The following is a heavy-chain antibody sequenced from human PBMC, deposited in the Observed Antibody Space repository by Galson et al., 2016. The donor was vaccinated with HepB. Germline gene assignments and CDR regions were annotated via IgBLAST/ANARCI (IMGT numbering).Heavy chain of an antibody. D-gene: IGHD5-18*01. J-gene: IGHJ4*02. CDR3: AKAIQLWGFYYFDY. V-gene: IGHV3-23*01. CDR1: GFTFSSYD. Sequence: SLRLSCAASGFTFSSYDMSWVRQAPGKGLEWVSAISGSGGSTYYADSVKGRITISRDNSKNTLYLQMNSLRAEDTAVYYCAKAIQLWGFYYFDYWGQGTLVTVSS. CDR2: ISGSGGST.